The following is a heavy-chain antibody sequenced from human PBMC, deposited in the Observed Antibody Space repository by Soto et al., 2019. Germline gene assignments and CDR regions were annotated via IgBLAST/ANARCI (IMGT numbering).Heavy chain of an antibody. CDR3: ATGSKSDFDY. D-gene: IGHD1-26*01. J-gene: IGHJ4*02. CDR2: IYYSVGA. CDR1: GGSISSHF. Sequence: QVQLQESGPGLVKPSETLSLTCTVSGGSISSHFWSWIRQPPGKGLEWIGYIYYSVGAFYNPSLMSRATISVDTSKNQFSLKVISVTAADTAIYYCATGSKSDFDYWGQGTLVTVSS. V-gene: IGHV4-59*11.